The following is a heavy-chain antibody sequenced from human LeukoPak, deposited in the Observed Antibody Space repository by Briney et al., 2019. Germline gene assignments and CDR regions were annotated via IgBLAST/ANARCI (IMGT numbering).Heavy chain of an antibody. Sequence: GRSLRLSCAASGFTFSRYTMHWVRRAPGKGLEWVAVISYDGSNKYYADSVKGRFTISRDNSKNTLYLQMNSLRAEDTAVYYCACEENSSGYSFYYWGQGTMVTVSS. CDR1: GFTFSRYT. D-gene: IGHD3-22*01. CDR3: ACEENSSGYSFYY. CDR2: ISYDGSNK. J-gene: IGHJ4*02. V-gene: IGHV3-30-3*01.